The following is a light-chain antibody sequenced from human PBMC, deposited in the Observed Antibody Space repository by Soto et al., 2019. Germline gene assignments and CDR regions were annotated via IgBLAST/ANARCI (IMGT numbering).Light chain of an antibody. CDR3: ISYSSSSTLYV. Sequence: QSALTQPASVSGSPGQSITISCAGTSSDVGGYNYVSWYQQHPGKAPKLMIYEVTNRPSGVPNRFSGSKSGNTASLPISGLQAEDEADYYCISYSSSSTLYVIGTGTKLTVL. CDR1: SSDVGGYNY. V-gene: IGLV2-14*01. J-gene: IGLJ1*01. CDR2: EVT.